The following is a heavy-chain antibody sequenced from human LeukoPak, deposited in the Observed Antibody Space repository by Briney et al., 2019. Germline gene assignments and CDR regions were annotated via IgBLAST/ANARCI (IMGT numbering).Heavy chain of an antibody. CDR1: EFTFSNYK. V-gene: IGHV3-21*01. J-gene: IGHJ6*02. D-gene: IGHD2-2*01. CDR3: ARERLVVVGDAYYYYGRDV. Sequence: GGSLRLSCSASEFTFSNYKMNWVRQAPGKGLEWVSSISSSSSYIYYADSMKGRFTVSRDNAKNSLFLQMNSLRAEDTAVYYCARERLVVVGDAYYYYGRDVWGQGTTVTVSS. CDR2: ISSSSSYI.